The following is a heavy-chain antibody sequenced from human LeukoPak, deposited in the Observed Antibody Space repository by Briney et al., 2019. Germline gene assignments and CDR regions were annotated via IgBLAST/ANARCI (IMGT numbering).Heavy chain of an antibody. V-gene: IGHV3-23*01. CDR2: ISGSGGST. CDR3: AKVVYSSGWYGYFQH. J-gene: IGHJ1*01. D-gene: IGHD6-19*01. Sequence: GGSLRLSCAASGFTFSSYAMSWVRQAPGKGLEWVPAISGSGGSTYYADSVKGRFTISRDNSKNTLYLQMNSLRAEDTAVYYCAKVVYSSGWYGYFQHWGQGTLVTVSS. CDR1: GFTFSSYA.